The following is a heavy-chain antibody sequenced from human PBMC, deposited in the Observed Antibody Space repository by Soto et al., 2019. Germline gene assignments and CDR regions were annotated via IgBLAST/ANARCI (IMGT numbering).Heavy chain of an antibody. J-gene: IGHJ6*02. V-gene: IGHV3-30-3*01. CDR1: GFTFSSYA. Sequence: GSLRLSCAASGFTFSSYAMHWVRQAPGKGLEWVAVISYDGSNKYYADSVKGRFTISRDNSKNTLYLQMNSLRAEDTAVYYCASDSIAAAVYYYYGMDVWGQGTTVTVSS. CDR2: ISYDGSNK. D-gene: IGHD6-13*01. CDR3: ASDSIAAAVYYYYGMDV.